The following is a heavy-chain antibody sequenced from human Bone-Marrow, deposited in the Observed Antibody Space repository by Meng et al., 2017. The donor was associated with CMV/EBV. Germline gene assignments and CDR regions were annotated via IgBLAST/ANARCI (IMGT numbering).Heavy chain of an antibody. CDR2: IWYDGSNK. V-gene: IGHV3-33*06. D-gene: IGHD6-19*01. CDR3: AKERWGGWYPDY. Sequence: GESLKISCAASGFTFSSYGMHWVRQAPGKGLEWVAVIWYDGSNKYYADSVKGRFTISRDNSKNTLYLQMNSLRAEDTAVYYCAKERWGGWYPDYWGQGTRVTGSS. CDR1: GFTFSSYG. J-gene: IGHJ4*02.